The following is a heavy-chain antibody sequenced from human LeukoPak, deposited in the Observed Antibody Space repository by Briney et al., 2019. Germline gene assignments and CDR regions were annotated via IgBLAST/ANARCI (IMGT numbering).Heavy chain of an antibody. CDR3: ARVEWSHAYMDV. J-gene: IGHJ6*03. V-gene: IGHV1-69*06. CDR1: GGTFSSYA. Sequence: GASVKVSCKASGGTFSSYAISWVRQAPGQGLEWMGGIIPIFGTANYAQKFQGRVTITADKSTSTAYMELSSLRSEDTAVYYCARVEWSHAYMDVWGKGTTVTVSS. D-gene: IGHD3-3*01. CDR2: IIPIFGTA.